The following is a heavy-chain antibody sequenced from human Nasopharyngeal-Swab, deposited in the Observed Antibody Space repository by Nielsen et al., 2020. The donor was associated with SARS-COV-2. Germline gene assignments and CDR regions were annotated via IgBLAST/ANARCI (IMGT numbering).Heavy chain of an antibody. D-gene: IGHD3-10*01. CDR1: GGSISSDDYS. Sequence: SETLSLTCVVSGGSISSDDYSWNWIRQSPGRGLEWIGNIYHSGSTSYNPSLKSRVTISVDRSKSHFSLKMTSVTAADTAVYFCARGKDFGEYYFDYWGQGTLVTVSS. CDR2: IYHSGST. V-gene: IGHV4-30-2*06. CDR3: ARGKDFGEYYFDY. J-gene: IGHJ4*02.